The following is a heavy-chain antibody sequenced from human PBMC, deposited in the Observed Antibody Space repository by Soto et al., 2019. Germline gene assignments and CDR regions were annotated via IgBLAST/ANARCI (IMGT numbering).Heavy chain of an antibody. CDR1: GFTFSSYS. Sequence: EVQLVESGGGLVQPGGSLRLSCAASGFTFSSYSMNWVRQAPGKGLEWVSYISSSSSTIYYAGSVKGRFTISRDNAKNSLYLQMNSLRAEDTAVYYCAREALLNWFDPWGQGTLVTVSS. CDR3: AREALLNWFDP. V-gene: IGHV3-48*01. J-gene: IGHJ5*02. D-gene: IGHD2-15*01. CDR2: ISSSSSTI.